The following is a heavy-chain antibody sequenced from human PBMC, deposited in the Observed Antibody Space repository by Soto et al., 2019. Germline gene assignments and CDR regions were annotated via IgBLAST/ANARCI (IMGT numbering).Heavy chain of an antibody. CDR1: GGSISSSSYY. D-gene: IGHD6-25*01. CDR2: IYYSGST. CDR3: ARRGRVWAAGAD. J-gene: IGHJ4*02. Sequence: QLQLQESGPGLVKPSETLSLTCTVSGGSISSSSYYWGWIRQPPGKGLEWIGSIYYSGSTYYNPSLKSRVTISVDTSKNQFSLKLSSVTAADTAVYYCARRGRVWAAGADWGQGTLVTVSS. V-gene: IGHV4-39*01.